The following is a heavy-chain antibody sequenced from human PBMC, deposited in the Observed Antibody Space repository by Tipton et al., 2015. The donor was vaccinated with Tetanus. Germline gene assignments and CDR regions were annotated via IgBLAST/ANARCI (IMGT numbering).Heavy chain of an antibody. J-gene: IGHJ4*02. V-gene: IGHV4-59*01. CDR3: ARGGITAAGILDY. D-gene: IGHD6-13*01. Sequence: GLVKPSETLSLTCTVSGGSISNYYWSWIRQPPGKGLEWIGYIYYTGNTNYNPSLKSRVTISVDTSKNQFSLNLSSVTAADTAVYYCARGGITAAGILDYWGQGTLVTVSS. CDR1: GGSISNYY. CDR2: IYYTGNT.